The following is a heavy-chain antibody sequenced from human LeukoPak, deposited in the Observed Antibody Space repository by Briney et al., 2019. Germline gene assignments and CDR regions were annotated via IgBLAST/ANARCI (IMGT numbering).Heavy chain of an antibody. Sequence: PGGSPRLSCVASGFTFSNYWMTWVRQAPGKGLEWVANIRQDGREKDYVDSVKGRFTISRDNGKNSLYLQMSSLRAEDTAVYYCARVGFDNSGYYGYYWGQGTLVIVSS. CDR1: GFTFSNYW. CDR2: IRQDGREK. J-gene: IGHJ4*02. D-gene: IGHD3-22*01. CDR3: ARVGFDNSGYYGYY. V-gene: IGHV3-7*01.